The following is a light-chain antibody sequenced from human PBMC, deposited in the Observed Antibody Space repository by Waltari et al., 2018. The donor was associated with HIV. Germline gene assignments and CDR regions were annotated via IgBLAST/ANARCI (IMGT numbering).Light chain of an antibody. Sequence: DIQMTQSPSSLSASVGDRVTISCRASQDINIYLVWYQQKQGKAPKPLVYHASNLQSGAPSRFSGGVSGTYFTLTISSLQPDDSATYYCQQYIEYPATFGQGTQVEIK. V-gene: IGKV1-16*01. J-gene: IGKJ5*01. CDR2: HAS. CDR1: QDINIY. CDR3: QQYIEYPAT.